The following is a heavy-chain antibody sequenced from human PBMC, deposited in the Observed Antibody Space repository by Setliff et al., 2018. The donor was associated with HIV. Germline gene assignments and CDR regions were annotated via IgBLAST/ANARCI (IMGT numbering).Heavy chain of an antibody. CDR1: GFSISSDGFY. Sequence: TPSLTCTLSGFSISSDGFYWNWIRQPPGKALEWLALIYWDDDKLYNPSLKTRLTVTKDTSKNKVVLTMTNMEPVDTATYYCAHRAIRPGYYYMDVWGKGTTVTVSS. CDR3: AHRAIRPGYYYMDV. J-gene: IGHJ6*03. V-gene: IGHV2-5*08. CDR2: IYWDDDK. D-gene: IGHD2-2*02.